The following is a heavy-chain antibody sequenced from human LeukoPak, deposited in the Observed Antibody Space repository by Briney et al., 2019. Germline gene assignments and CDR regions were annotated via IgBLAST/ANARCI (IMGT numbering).Heavy chain of an antibody. CDR1: GXSISSGDYY. D-gene: IGHD2-21*01. CDR2: IYHSGST. Sequence: PSETLSLTCTVSGXSISSGDYYWSWIRQPPGKGLECIGYIYHSGSTYDNRSLKSRVTISVDTYKNQFSLKLSSVTAADTAVYYCAREGGDLGAFDIWGQGTMVTVFS. V-gene: IGHV4-30-4*01. CDR3: AREGGDLGAFDI. J-gene: IGHJ3*02.